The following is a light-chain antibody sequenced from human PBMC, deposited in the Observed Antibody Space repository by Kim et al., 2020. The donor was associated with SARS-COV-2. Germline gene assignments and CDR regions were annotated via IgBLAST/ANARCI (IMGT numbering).Light chain of an antibody. V-gene: IGKV3-15*01. CDR3: QQYDDWPPWT. CDR1: QSVSSN. CDR2: DAS. Sequence: PPGETATLSCRACQSVSSNVAWYQQKPGQAPRLLIYDASTRATGIPARFSGSGSGTDFTLIISSLQSEDLAVYHCQQYDDWPPWTFGPGTKVEIK. J-gene: IGKJ1*01.